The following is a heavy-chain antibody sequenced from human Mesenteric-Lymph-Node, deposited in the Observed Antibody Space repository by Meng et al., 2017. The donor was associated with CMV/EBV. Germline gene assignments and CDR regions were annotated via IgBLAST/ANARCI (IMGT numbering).Heavy chain of an antibody. J-gene: IGHJ4*02. Sequence: LSGSEWWSWVRQPPGKGLEWIGEIHHRGSTNYSPSLKSRVTISVDKSRNQLSLILRSVSAADTAVYYCARAEVEGYCSGGSCYPPEYWGRGTLVTVSS. V-gene: IGHV4-4*02. CDR3: ARAEVEGYCSGGSCYPPEY. D-gene: IGHD2-15*01. CDR2: IHHRGST. CDR1: LSGSEW.